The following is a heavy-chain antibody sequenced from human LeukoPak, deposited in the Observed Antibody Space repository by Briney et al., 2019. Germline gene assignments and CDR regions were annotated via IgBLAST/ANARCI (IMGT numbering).Heavy chain of an antibody. CDR2: ISYDGSNK. Sequence: GGSLRLSCAASGFTFSSYGMHWVRQAPGKGLEWVAVISYDGSNKYYADSVKGRFTISRDNSKYTLYLQMNSLRAEDTAVYYCAKAGSGYWRQGTLVTVSS. CDR1: GFTFSSYG. J-gene: IGHJ4*02. D-gene: IGHD6-19*01. V-gene: IGHV3-30*18. CDR3: AKAGSGY.